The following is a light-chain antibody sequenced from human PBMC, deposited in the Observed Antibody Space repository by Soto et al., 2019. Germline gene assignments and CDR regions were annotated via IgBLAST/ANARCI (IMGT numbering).Light chain of an antibody. J-gene: IGKJ1*01. V-gene: IGKV1-5*01. CDR2: DAS. CDR3: QQYNSYPWT. Sequence: DIQMTQSPSSLSASVVDRVTITCRASQSISSWLNWYQQKPGKAPKLLIYDASSLESGVPSRFSGSGSGTEFTLTISSLQPDDFATYYCQQYNSYPWTFGQGTKVDI. CDR1: QSISSW.